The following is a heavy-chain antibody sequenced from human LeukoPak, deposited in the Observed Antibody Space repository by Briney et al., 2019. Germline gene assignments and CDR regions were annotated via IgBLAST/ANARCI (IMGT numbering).Heavy chain of an antibody. CDR3: ARHWGYCRGGLSYTFDC. Sequence: SETLSLTSSVSNDSICSYYWRWIPQSQGKGWKGWGYIYNRERSNSNPSRKSRVTISVATSKNQYSLKLSSVTAAATAVYYCARHWGYCRGGLSYTFDCWGQGTLVTVSS. V-gene: IGHV4-59*08. CDR1: NDSICSYY. CDR2: IYNRERS. J-gene: IGHJ4*02. D-gene: IGHD3-16*01.